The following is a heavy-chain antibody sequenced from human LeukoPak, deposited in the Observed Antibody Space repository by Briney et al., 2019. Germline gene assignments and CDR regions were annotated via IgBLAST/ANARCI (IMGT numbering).Heavy chain of an antibody. CDR3: ARVGVPVFWYYMDV. D-gene: IGHD3-3*01. Sequence: GASVKVSCKGSGYTFRSYGINWVRQAPGQGLEWMGWISGYKGNTNYAQKLQGRVTMTTDTSTSTAYMELRSLTSDDTAVYYCARVGVPVFWYYMDVWGKGTTVTVSS. CDR1: GYTFRSYG. J-gene: IGHJ6*03. CDR2: ISGYKGNT. V-gene: IGHV1-18*01.